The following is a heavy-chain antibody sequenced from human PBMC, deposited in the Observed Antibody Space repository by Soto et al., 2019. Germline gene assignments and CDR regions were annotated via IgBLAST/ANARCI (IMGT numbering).Heavy chain of an antibody. Sequence: SETLSLTCTVSGGSISSYYWSWIRQPSGKGLEWIGYIYYSGSTNYNPSLKSRVTISVDTSKNQFSLKLSSVTAADTAVYYCAREGVSSRWYNYYGMDVWGQGTTVTVSS. CDR1: GGSISSYY. D-gene: IGHD6-13*01. CDR2: IYYSGST. J-gene: IGHJ6*02. CDR3: AREGVSSRWYNYYGMDV. V-gene: IGHV4-59*01.